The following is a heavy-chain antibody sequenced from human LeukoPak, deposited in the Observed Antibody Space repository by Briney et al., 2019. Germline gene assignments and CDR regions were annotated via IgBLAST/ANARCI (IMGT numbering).Heavy chain of an antibody. CDR1: GFTFSTYW. CDR2: INKNGGDQ. Sequence: GGALRLSCAASGFTFSTYWMTWVRQAPGKGLEWVANINKNGGDQYYGDAVRGRFTISRDNTKNSLYLQMNSLRAEDTAMYYCTTYYDSGPSKDWGQGTLVTVSS. J-gene: IGHJ4*02. CDR3: TTYYDSGPSKD. D-gene: IGHD3-22*01. V-gene: IGHV3-7*05.